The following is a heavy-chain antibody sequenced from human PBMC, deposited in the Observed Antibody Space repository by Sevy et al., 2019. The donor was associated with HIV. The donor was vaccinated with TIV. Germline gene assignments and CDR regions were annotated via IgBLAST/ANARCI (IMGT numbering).Heavy chain of an antibody. Sequence: GGSLRLSCAASGFTFSRYSMNWVRLAPGKGLEWVSYLRSSASTTDYADSVKGRFTISRDNAKSSLYLQMNSLRDEDTAVYYCARDTVDGGKGNFNGMDVWGQGTTVTVSS. V-gene: IGHV3-48*02. CDR2: LRSSASTT. CDR3: ARDTVDGGKGNFNGMDV. CDR1: GFTFSRYS. D-gene: IGHD2-15*01. J-gene: IGHJ6*02.